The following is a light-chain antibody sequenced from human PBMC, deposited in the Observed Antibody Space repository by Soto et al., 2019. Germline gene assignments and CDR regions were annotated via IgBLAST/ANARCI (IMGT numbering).Light chain of an antibody. V-gene: IGKV3-11*01. CDR2: GAS. J-gene: IGKJ5*01. CDR1: QSVSSY. Sequence: EIVLAQSPATLSLSPGERATLSCRASQSVSSYLAWYQQKPGQAPRLLIYGASNRATGIPARFSGSGSGTDFTLTISSLEPEDFAVYYCQQRGSWPITFGQGTRLEI. CDR3: QQRGSWPIT.